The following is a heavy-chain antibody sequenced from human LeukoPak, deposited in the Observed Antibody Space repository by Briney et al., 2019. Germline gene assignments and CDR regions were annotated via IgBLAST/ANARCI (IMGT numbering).Heavy chain of an antibody. CDR2: IYTGGNT. V-gene: IGHV3-53*01. Sequence: GGSLRLSCAASGFTVNSNYLSWVRQAPGKGLEWVSTIYTGGNTYYAASVKGWFTISRDFSKNTVFLHMNSLRAEDTAMYYCARGDDSGYYDYFDYWGQGALVTVSS. CDR3: ARGDDSGYYDYFDY. J-gene: IGHJ4*02. CDR1: GFTVNSNY. D-gene: IGHD3-22*01.